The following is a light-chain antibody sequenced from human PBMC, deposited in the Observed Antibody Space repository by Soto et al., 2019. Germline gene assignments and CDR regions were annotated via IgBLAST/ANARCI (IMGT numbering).Light chain of an antibody. V-gene: IGLV3-21*02. CDR3: LVWYSSSEVVV. CDR1: NIGSKS. Sequence: SYELTQPPSVSVAPGQTARIICGGNNIGSKSVHWYQQKPGQAPVLVVYEDSARPSGIPGRFSGSNSGNTATLTLSRVEAGDEADYYCLVWYSSSEVVVFGGGTKLTVL. J-gene: IGLJ2*01. CDR2: EDS.